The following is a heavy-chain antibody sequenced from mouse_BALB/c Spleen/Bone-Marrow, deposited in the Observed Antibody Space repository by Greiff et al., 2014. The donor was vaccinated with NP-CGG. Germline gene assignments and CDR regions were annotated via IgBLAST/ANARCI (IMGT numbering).Heavy chain of an antibody. CDR1: GYTFTEYT. CDR2: INSNNGGN. CDR3: ARSKGIRGAMDY. J-gene: IGHJ4*01. Sequence: VQLQQSGPELVKPGASVKISCKTSGYTFTEYTMHWVKQSHGKSLEWIGGINSNNGGNGYNQKFKGKVTLTVDKSSSTAYMELRSLTFEDSASYYSARSKGIRGAMDYWGQGTSVTVSS. V-gene: IGHV1-18*01.